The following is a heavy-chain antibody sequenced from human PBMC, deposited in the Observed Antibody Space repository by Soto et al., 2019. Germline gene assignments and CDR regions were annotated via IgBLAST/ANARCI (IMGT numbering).Heavy chain of an antibody. J-gene: IGHJ3*02. D-gene: IGHD5-12*01. V-gene: IGHV1-69*02. CDR1: GGTFGTYT. Sequence: GASVKVSCKASGGTFGTYTISWVRQAPGQGLEWMGRVIPFLGVANYGQKFQGRVTFTADTSTSTAYMEVTSLRFEDTAVYYCARWFAGRGYSGYDGAFDIWGQGTMVTVSS. CDR3: ARWFAGRGYSGYDGAFDI. CDR2: VIPFLGVA.